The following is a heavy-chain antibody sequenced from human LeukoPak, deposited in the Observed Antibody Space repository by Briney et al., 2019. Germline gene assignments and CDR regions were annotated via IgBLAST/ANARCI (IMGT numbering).Heavy chain of an antibody. J-gene: IGHJ3*02. Sequence: SETLSLTCTVSGGSISSYYWGWIRQPPGKGLEWIGSIYYSGSTYYNPSLKSRVTISVDTSKNQFSLKLSSVTAADTAVYYCARHEEDDAFDIWGQGTMVTVSS. CDR3: ARHEEDDAFDI. V-gene: IGHV4-39*01. CDR2: IYYSGST. CDR1: GGSISSYY.